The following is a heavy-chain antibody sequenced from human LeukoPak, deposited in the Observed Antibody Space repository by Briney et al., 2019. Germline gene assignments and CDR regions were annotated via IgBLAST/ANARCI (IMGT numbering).Heavy chain of an antibody. CDR3: ARHPGVAAALFP. V-gene: IGHV4-39*02. J-gene: IGHJ5*02. CDR1: GDSIRSSTYY. Sequence: SETLSLTCTVSGDSIRSSTYYWGWIRQPPGKGLEWIGSTYDRHGAYYTRSLGSRVAISVATSHNLFSLNLSAVTAPDTVFFYCARHPGVAAALFPWGQGILVTVSS. D-gene: IGHD6-13*01. CDR2: TYDRHGA.